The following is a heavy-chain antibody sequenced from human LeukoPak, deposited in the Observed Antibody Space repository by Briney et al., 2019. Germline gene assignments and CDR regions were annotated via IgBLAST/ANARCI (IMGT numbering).Heavy chain of an antibody. CDR2: INQDGREK. V-gene: IGHV3-7*01. Sequence: GGSLTLSCAVSRFTFRMTCVRQVPGKGLQRVANINQDGREKYYMDSMKGRLNISRDNTENSVFLQLTSLRPEDTGIYFCAKGRDYGDYWGQGTLVAVSS. CDR3: AKGRDYGDY. CDR1: RFTFR. J-gene: IGHJ4*02.